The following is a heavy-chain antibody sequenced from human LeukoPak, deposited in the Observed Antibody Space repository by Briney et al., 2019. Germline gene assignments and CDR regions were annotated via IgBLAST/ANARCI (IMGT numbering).Heavy chain of an antibody. CDR3: AKEVGDYYSYMNV. CDR2: ISGSGGST. J-gene: IGHJ6*03. CDR1: GFTFSNSA. Sequence: GGSLRLSCAASGFTFSNSAMNWVRQAPGKGLEWVAAISGSGGSTYYADSVKGRFTVSRDNSKNTLYVQMNSLRAEDTTMYYCAKEVGDYYSYMNVWGKGTTVTVSS. D-gene: IGHD1-26*01. V-gene: IGHV3-23*01.